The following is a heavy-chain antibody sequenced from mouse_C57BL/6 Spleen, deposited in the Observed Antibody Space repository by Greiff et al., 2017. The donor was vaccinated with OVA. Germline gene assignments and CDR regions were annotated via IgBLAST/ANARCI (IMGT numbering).Heavy chain of an antibody. D-gene: IGHD1-1*01. CDR3: ARFTTVVAMDY. J-gene: IGHJ4*01. V-gene: IGHV1-59*01. CDR1: GYTFTSYW. Sequence: QVQLQQPGAELVRPGTSVKLSCKASGYTFTSYWMHWVKQRPGQGLEWIGVIDPSDSYTNYNQKFKGKATLTVDTSSSTAYMQLSSLTSEDSAVYYCARFTTVVAMDYWGQGTSVTVSS. CDR2: IDPSDSYT.